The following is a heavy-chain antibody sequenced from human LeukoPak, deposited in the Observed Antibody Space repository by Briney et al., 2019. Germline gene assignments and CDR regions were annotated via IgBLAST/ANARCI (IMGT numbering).Heavy chain of an antibody. V-gene: IGHV3-23*01. CDR3: AKGMIFGVAPGY. CDR2: ISGGGGNT. Sequence: GGSLRLSCAASGFTFSSYAMSWVRQAPGKGLEWVSAISGGGGNTYYADSVKGRFTISRDNSKNTLYLQMNGLRAEGTAVYYCAKGMIFGVAPGYWGQGTLVTVSS. D-gene: IGHD3-3*01. J-gene: IGHJ4*02. CDR1: GFTFSSYA.